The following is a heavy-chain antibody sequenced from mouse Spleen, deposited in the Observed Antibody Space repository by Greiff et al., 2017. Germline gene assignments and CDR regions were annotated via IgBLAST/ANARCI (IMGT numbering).Heavy chain of an antibody. CDR2: IYPRSGNT. D-gene: IGHD4-1*01. CDR1: GYTFTSYG. CDR3: ARYGLTGTRVDY. V-gene: IGHV1-81*01. Sequence: QVQLQQSGAELARPGASVKLSCKASGYTFTSYGISWVKQRTGQGLEWIGEIYPRSGNTYYNEKFKGKATLTADKSSSTAYMELRSLTSEDSAVYFCARYGLTGTRVDYWGQGTTLTVSS. J-gene: IGHJ2*01.